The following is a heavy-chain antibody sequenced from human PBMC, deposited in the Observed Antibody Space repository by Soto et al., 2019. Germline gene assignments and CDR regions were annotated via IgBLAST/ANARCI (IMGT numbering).Heavy chain of an antibody. V-gene: IGHV1-69*12. CDR2: IIPIFGTA. CDR3: ARDTYCSGGSCYDY. CDR1: GGTFSSYA. Sequence: QVQLVQSGAEVKKPGSLVKVSCKASGGTFSSYAISWVRQAPGQGLEWMGGIIPIFGTANYAQKFQGRVTITADESTSTAYMELSSLRSEDTAVYYCARDTYCSGGSCYDYWGQGTLVTVSS. J-gene: IGHJ4*02. D-gene: IGHD2-15*01.